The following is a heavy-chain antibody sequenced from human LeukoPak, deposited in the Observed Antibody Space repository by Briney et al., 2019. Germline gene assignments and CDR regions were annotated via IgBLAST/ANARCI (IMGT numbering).Heavy chain of an antibody. Sequence: GGSLRLSCTASGFTFDDYAMHWVRQAPGKGLEWVSGISWNSGRIGYADSVKGRFTISRDNAKNSLYLQMNSLRAEDTAFYYCAKDMTPYYYGSGSPVSFWGQGTLVTVSS. CDR2: ISWNSGRI. CDR3: AKDMTPYYYGSGSPVSF. CDR1: GFTFDDYA. J-gene: IGHJ4*02. V-gene: IGHV3-9*01. D-gene: IGHD3-10*01.